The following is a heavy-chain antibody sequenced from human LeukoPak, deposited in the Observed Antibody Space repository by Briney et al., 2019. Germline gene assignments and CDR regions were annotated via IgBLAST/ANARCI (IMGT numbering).Heavy chain of an antibody. J-gene: IGHJ4*02. CDR3: ARHATALITYYFDY. D-gene: IGHD1-14*01. Sequence: SETLSLTCTVSGGSINSSSYYWGWIRQPPGRRREWLGSISYDGSTYYNPSLNSRLTISVDTSKNQFSLKLRSVTAADTAVYYCARHATALITYYFDYWGQGTLVTVSS. CDR2: ISYDGST. V-gene: IGHV4-39*01. CDR1: GGSINSSSYY.